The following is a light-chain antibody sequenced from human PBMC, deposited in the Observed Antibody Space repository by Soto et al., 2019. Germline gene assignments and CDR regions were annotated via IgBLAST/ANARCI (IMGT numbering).Light chain of an antibody. CDR2: GAS. V-gene: IGKV3-15*01. CDR3: QQYNNWPYT. CDR1: QRVSSN. J-gene: IGKJ2*01. Sequence: EVVMTQSPATLSVSPGERATLSCRASQRVSSNLAWYQQKPGQAPRLLIYGASTRATGLPARFSGSGSGTEFTLTISSLQSEDFAFYYCQQYNNWPYTFGQGTKLDIK.